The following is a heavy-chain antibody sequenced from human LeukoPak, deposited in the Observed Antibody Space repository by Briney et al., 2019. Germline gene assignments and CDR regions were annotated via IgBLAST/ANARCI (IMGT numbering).Heavy chain of an antibody. Sequence: SETLSLTCTVSGGSISSGSYYWSWIRQPAGKGLEWIGRIYTSGSTNYNPSRKSRVTISVDTSKNQFSLKLSSVTAAEKAVYYCARDTATMGYYYGMDVWGQGTTVTVSS. V-gene: IGHV4-61*02. CDR2: IYTSGST. D-gene: IGHD2-15*01. CDR3: ARDTATMGYYYGMDV. CDR1: GGSISSGSYY. J-gene: IGHJ6*02.